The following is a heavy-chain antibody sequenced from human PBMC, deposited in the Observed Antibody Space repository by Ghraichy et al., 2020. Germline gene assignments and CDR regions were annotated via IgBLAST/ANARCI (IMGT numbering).Heavy chain of an antibody. Sequence: GESLNISCTASGFTFGDYAMSWVRQAPGKGLEWVGFIRSKAYGGTTEYAASVKGRFTISRDDSKSIAYLQMNSLKTEDTAVYYCTRLTPFRGWYRGNAFDIWGQGTMVTVSS. CDR3: TRLTPFRGWYRGNAFDI. V-gene: IGHV3-49*04. CDR2: IRSKAYGGTT. D-gene: IGHD6-19*01. J-gene: IGHJ3*02. CDR1: GFTFGDYA.